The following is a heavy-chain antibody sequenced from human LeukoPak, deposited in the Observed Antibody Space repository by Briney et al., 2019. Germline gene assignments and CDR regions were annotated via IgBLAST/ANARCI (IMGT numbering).Heavy chain of an antibody. V-gene: IGHV4-34*01. D-gene: IGHD4-17*01. CDR2: INHSGST. CDR1: GGSFSGYY. J-gene: IGHJ4*02. Sequence: KTSETLSLTCAVYGGSFSGYYWSWIRQPPGKGLEWVGEINHSGSTNYNPSLKSRVTISVDTSKNQFSLKLSSVIGADTAVYYCARGRTTLRYGGQGTRVTVSS. CDR3: ARGRTTLRY.